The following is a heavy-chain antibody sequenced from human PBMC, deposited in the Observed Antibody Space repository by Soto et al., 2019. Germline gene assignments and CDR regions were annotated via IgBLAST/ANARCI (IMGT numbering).Heavy chain of an antibody. Sequence: GWSRRLSCAASGFTFSSYAMSWVRQAPWKGLEWVSAISGSGGSTYYADSVKGRFTISRDNSKNTLYLQMNSLRAEDTAVYYCAKDHGWLPTDYYGMDVWGQGTTVTVSS. V-gene: IGHV3-23*01. CDR3: AKDHGWLPTDYYGMDV. D-gene: IGHD5-12*01. CDR1: GFTFSSYA. CDR2: ISGSGGST. J-gene: IGHJ6*02.